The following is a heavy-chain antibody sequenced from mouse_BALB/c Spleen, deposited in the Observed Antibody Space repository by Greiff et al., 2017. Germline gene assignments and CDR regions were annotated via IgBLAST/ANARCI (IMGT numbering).Heavy chain of an antibody. V-gene: IGHV1S56*01. CDR3: AYMITTGAWFAY. Sequence: QVQLQQSGPELVKPGASVKMSCKASGYTFTSYYIHWVKQRPGQGLEWIGWIYPGDGSTKYNEKFKGKTTLTADKSSSTAYMLLSSLTSEDSAIYFCAYMITTGAWFAYWGQGTLVTVSA. CDR1: GYTFTSYY. J-gene: IGHJ3*01. D-gene: IGHD2-4*01. CDR2: IYPGDGST.